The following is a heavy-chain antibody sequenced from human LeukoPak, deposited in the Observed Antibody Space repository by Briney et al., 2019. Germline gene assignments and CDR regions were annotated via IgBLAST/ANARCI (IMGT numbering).Heavy chain of an antibody. CDR2: IRGSGGGT. D-gene: IGHD3-9*01. Sequence: GGSLRLSCAASGFTFSSNAMSWVRQAPGKGLGWVSAIRGSGGGTYYADSVKGRFTISRDNSKNTLYLQMNSLRAEDTAVYYCAKVRSDYYDILTGNYNPLFDYWGQGTLVTVSS. V-gene: IGHV3-23*01. CDR1: GFTFSSNA. J-gene: IGHJ4*02. CDR3: AKVRSDYYDILTGNYNPLFDY.